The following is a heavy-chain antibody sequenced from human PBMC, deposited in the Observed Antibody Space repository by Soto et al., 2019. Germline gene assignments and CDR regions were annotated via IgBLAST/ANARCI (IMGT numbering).Heavy chain of an antibody. CDR3: ARGEQIIDY. J-gene: IGHJ4*02. Sequence: SETLSLTCAVYGGSFSGYFWSWIRQPPGKGLEWIGEINHSGSTNYNPSLKSRVTMSVDTSKNQFSLKLSSVTATDTAVYYCARGEQIIDYWGQGTLVTVSS. CDR1: GGSFSGYF. V-gene: IGHV4-34*01. CDR2: INHSGST.